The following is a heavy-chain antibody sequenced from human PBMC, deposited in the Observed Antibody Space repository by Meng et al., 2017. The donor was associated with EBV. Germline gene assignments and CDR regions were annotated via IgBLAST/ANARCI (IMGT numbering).Heavy chain of an antibody. Sequence: LLPQPGGEVQKPRAAFQVSCNAFYYRFSSDGISSELQHPREDVLEMGWLSTHNGNTNYAPSLQGRVTMTVDTSKNQSYLELRCLSAADTAVYYCARGLNCFDHWGQGTLVTVSS. V-gene: IGHV1-18*01. CDR3: ARGLNCFDH. CDR1: YYRFSSDG. CDR2: LSTHNGNT. J-gene: IGHJ5*02.